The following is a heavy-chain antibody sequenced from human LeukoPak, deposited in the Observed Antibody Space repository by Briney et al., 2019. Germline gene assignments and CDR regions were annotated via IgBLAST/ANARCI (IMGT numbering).Heavy chain of an antibody. Sequence: ASVKVSCKASGYTFISYAMNWVRQAPGQGLEWMGWINTNTANPTYAQGFTGRFVFSLDTSVSTAYLQISSLKAEDAAVYYCARPYSSSWLHAFDIWGQGTMVTVSS. V-gene: IGHV7-4-1*02. J-gene: IGHJ3*02. D-gene: IGHD6-13*01. CDR1: GYTFISYA. CDR2: INTNTANP. CDR3: ARPYSSSWLHAFDI.